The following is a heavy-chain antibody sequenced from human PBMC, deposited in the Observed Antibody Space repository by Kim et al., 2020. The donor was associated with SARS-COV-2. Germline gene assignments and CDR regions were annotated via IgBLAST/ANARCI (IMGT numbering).Heavy chain of an antibody. D-gene: IGHD1-26*01. CDR3: ARQAYVGGSYREFDP. J-gene: IGHJ5*02. Sequence: SETLSLTCTVSGGSISSSSYYWGWIRQPPGKGLEWIGSIYYSGSTYYNPSLKSRVTISVDTSKNQFSLKLSSVTAADTAVYYCARQAYVGGSYREFDPWGQGTLVTVSS. CDR1: GGSISSSSYY. CDR2: IYYSGST. V-gene: IGHV4-39*01.